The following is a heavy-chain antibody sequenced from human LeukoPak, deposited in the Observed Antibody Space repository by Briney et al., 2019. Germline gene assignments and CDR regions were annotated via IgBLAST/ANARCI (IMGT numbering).Heavy chain of an antibody. CDR2: INHSGST. J-gene: IGHJ4*02. CDR1: GGSFSGYY. V-gene: IGHV4-34*01. CDR3: ARLSDKTRDRYIIF. Sequence: PSETLSLTCAVYGGSFSGYYWSWIRQPPGKGLEWIGEINHSGSTNYNPSLKSRVTISVDKSKNQFSLKLSSVTAADTAVYYCARLSDKTRDRYIIFGGQGTLVTVSS. D-gene: IGHD1-1*01.